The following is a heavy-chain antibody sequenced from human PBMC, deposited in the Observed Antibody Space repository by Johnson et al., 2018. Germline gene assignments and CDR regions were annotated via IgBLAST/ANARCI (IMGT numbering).Heavy chain of an antibody. V-gene: IGHV3-7*01. CDR3: ARVDYYGWPFDV. D-gene: IGHD1-26*01. J-gene: IGHJ3*01. CDR1: GFIFSRYW. CDR2: INQGASVK. Sequence: EVQLVESGGGLVQPGGSLRLSCTASGFIFSRYWMTWVRQAPGKGLEWVANINQGASVKKYVDSVKGRVTISRDDAKNSLYLQLNSLRAEDTALYYCARVDYYGWPFDVWGQGTMVTVAS.